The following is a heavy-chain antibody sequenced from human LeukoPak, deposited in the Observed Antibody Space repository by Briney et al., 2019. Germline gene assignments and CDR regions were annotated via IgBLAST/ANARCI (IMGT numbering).Heavy chain of an antibody. CDR1: GYSFTSYW. Sequence: GESLKISCKGSGYSFTSYWIGWVRQMPGKGLEWMGIIYPGDSDTRYSPSFQGQVTISADKSISTAYLQWSSLKASDTAMYYCARRPEVCSSTSCYPSWFDPWGQGTLVTVSS. D-gene: IGHD2-2*01. CDR2: IYPGDSDT. CDR3: ARRPEVCSSTSCYPSWFDP. J-gene: IGHJ5*02. V-gene: IGHV5-51*01.